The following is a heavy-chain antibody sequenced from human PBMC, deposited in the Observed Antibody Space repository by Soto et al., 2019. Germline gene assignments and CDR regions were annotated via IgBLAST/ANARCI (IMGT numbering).Heavy chain of an antibody. Sequence: SVTLSLTCAVYGGSLSGYYWSWIRQHPGKGLEWIGEINHSGSSNYNPSLKRRVTISVDTSKNQFSLKLSSVTAADTAVYYCARGLTIFGVVSDWDQGTLVTVSS. CDR2: INHSGSS. CDR3: ARGLTIFGVVSD. J-gene: IGHJ4*02. CDR1: GGSLSGYY. D-gene: IGHD3-3*01. V-gene: IGHV4-34*01.